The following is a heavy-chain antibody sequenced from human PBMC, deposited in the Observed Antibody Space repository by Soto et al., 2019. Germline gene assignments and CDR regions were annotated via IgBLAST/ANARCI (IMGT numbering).Heavy chain of an antibody. CDR1: GGSISSYY. V-gene: IGHV4-59*01. CDR2: MYHSGST. D-gene: IGHD6-13*01. Sequence: LSLTCTVSGGSISSYYWSWIRQPPGKGLEWIGYMYHSGSTNYNPSLKSRVTISVDTSKDQFSLKLSSVTAADTAVYYCARAPAPLYSSSWYNWFGPWGPGTLVTVSS. J-gene: IGHJ5*02. CDR3: ARAPAPLYSSSWYNWFGP.